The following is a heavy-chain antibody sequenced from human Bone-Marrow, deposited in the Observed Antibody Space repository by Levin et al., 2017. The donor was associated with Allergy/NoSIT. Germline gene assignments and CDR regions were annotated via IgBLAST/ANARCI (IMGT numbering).Heavy chain of an antibody. J-gene: IGHJ4*02. Sequence: SVKVSCKASGGTFSSYAISWVRQAPGQGLEWMGGIIPIFGTANYAQKFQGRVTITADKSTSTAYMELSSLRSEDTAVYYCARCERQQLVRPLWGQGTLVTVSA. D-gene: IGHD6-13*01. CDR3: ARCERQQLVRPL. V-gene: IGHV1-69*06. CDR2: IIPIFGTA. CDR1: GGTFSSYA.